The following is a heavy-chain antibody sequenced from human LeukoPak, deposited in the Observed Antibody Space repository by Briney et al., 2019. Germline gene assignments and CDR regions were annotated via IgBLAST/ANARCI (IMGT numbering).Heavy chain of an antibody. V-gene: IGHV3-23*01. CDR1: GFTFSSYA. CDR2: ISGSGGST. Sequence: GRSLRLSCAASGFTFSSYAMHWVRQAPGKGLEWVSLISGSGGSTYYADSVKGRFTITRDNSKNTLYLQMNSLRAEDTAVYYCAKGDSQVTTYYFDYWGQGTLVTVSS. D-gene: IGHD4-17*01. CDR3: AKGDSQVTTYYFDY. J-gene: IGHJ4*02.